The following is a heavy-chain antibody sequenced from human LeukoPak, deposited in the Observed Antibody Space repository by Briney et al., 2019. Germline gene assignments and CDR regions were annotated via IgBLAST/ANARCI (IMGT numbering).Heavy chain of an antibody. D-gene: IGHD1-26*01. CDR2: ISYDGSNK. V-gene: IGHV3-30*18. Sequence: GGSLRLSCAASGFTFSSYGMHWVRQAPGKGLEWVAVISYDGSNKYYADSVKGRFTISRDNPKNTLYLQMNSLRAEDTDVYYCAKDRRVGATRDDAFDIWGQGTMVTVSS. J-gene: IGHJ3*02. CDR1: GFTFSSYG. CDR3: AKDRRVGATRDDAFDI.